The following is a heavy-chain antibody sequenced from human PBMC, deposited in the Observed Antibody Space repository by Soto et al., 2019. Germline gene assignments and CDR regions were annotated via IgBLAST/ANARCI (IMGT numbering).Heavy chain of an antibody. J-gene: IGHJ4*02. V-gene: IGHV3-33*01. Sequence: GSLRLSCAASGFTVSSHSMHWVRQAPGKGLEWVAIIWYDESNKYYADSVKGRFTISKDNSKNTLYLQMDSLRAEDTAVYYCARDMDARYSNGWYHYFDHWGQGTLVTVSS. CDR2: IWYDESNK. D-gene: IGHD6-19*01. CDR1: GFTVSSHS. CDR3: ARDMDARYSNGWYHYFDH.